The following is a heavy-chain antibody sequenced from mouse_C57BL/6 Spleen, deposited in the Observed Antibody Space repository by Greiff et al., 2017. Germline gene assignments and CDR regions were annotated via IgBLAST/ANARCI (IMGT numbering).Heavy chain of an antibody. CDR2: IDPSDSYT. CDR3: ARQLRLPWFAY. Sequence: QVQLQQPGAELVKPGASVKLSCKASGYTFTSYWMQWVKQRPGQGLEWIGEIDPSDSYTNYNQKFKGKATLPVDTSSSTAYMQLSILTSEDSSVYYCARQLRLPWFAYWGQGTLVTVSA. J-gene: IGHJ3*01. V-gene: IGHV1-50*01. CDR1: GYTFTSYW. D-gene: IGHD3-2*02.